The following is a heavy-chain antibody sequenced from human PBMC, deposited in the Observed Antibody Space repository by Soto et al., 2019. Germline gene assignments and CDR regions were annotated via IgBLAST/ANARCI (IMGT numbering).Heavy chain of an antibody. V-gene: IGHV3-20*04. Sequence: PGGSLRLSCAASGFTFDNYGMSWVRQVPEKGLEWVSGINWNGGTTGYVDSVKGRFTISRGNAKNSLHLQMNSLRAEDTALYYCVRDTCDTGPLWAQGTLVPVSS. J-gene: IGHJ4*02. CDR2: INWNGGTT. D-gene: IGHD2-8*02. CDR3: VRDTCDTGPL. CDR1: GFTFDNYG.